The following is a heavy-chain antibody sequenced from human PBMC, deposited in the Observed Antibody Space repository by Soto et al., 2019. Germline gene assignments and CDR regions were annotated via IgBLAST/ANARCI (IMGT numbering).Heavy chain of an antibody. J-gene: IGHJ4*02. CDR3: AHSVSGGGGWSPMDY. Sequence: QITLKESGPTLVKPTQTLTLTCTFSGFSLSTSGVGVGWIRQPPGKALEWLALIYWDDDKRYSPSLKSRLTIXTDXSXHPVVLTITHMDPVDTATYYCAHSVSGGGGWSPMDYWGQGTLVTVSS. CDR2: IYWDDDK. D-gene: IGHD6-19*01. CDR1: GFSLSTSGVG. V-gene: IGHV2-5*02.